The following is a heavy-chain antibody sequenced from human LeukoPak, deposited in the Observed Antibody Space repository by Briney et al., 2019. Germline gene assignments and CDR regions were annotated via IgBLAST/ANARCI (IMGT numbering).Heavy chain of an antibody. V-gene: IGHV4-38-2*01. Sequence: PSETLSLTCAVSGYSISSGYYWGWIRQPPGKGLEWIGSIYISGSTNYNPSLKSRVTMSVDTSKNQLSLILSSVTAADTAVYYCARDDGVYWGQGTLVTVSS. CDR3: ARDDGVY. J-gene: IGHJ4*02. CDR1: GYSISSGYY. D-gene: IGHD3-10*01. CDR2: IYISGST.